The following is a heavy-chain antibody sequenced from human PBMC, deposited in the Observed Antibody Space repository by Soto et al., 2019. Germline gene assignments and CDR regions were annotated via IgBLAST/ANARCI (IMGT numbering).Heavy chain of an antibody. CDR1: GSTFSNAW. D-gene: IGHD3-16*02. J-gene: IGHJ4*02. CDR3: STYDYIWGTDRYRWAY. Sequence: EVQLVESGGDLVKPGGSLRLSCAASGSTFSNAWMTWVHQAPGKRLEWVGHIKSKTDGGTTHYAAPVEGRFTISRDDSKNTLYLHMNSLKTEDTAVYYCSTYDYIWGTDRYRWAYWGQGTLVTVSS. CDR2: IKSKTDGGTT. V-gene: IGHV3-15*01.